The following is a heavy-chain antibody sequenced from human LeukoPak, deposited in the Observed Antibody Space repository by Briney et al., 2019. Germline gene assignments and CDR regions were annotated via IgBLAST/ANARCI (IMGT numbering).Heavy chain of an antibody. CDR3: ARESTVTKAKFFDY. Sequence: PGGSLRLSCAASGFTFSSYGMHWVRQAPGKGLEWVAVIWYDGSNKYYADSVKGRFTISRDNSKNTLYLQMNSLRAEDTAVYYCARESTVTKAKFFDYWGQGTLVTASS. J-gene: IGHJ4*02. CDR2: IWYDGSNK. V-gene: IGHV3-33*01. CDR1: GFTFSSYG. D-gene: IGHD4-17*01.